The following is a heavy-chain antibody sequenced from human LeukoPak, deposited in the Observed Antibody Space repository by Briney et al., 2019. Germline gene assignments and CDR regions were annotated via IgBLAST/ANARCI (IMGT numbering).Heavy chain of an antibody. J-gene: IGHJ4*02. CDR3: ARDSNFKIDY. CDR2: IYYSGST. D-gene: IGHD4/OR15-4a*01. V-gene: IGHV4-31*03. Sequence: PQTLSLTCTVSGGSISSGGYYWSWIRQHPGKGLEWIGYIYYSGSTYYNPSLKSRVTISVDTSKNQFSLKLSSVTAADTAVYYCARDSNFKIDYWGQGTLVTVSS. CDR1: GGSISSGGYY.